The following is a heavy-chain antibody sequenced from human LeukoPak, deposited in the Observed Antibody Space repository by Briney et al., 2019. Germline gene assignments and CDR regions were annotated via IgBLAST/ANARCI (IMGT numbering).Heavy chain of an antibody. CDR2: IYYSGST. CDR3: ARGLAGTFRIAAAENNWFDP. J-gene: IGHJ5*02. D-gene: IGHD6-13*01. Sequence: SETLSLTCTVSGGSISSSSYYWGWIRQPPGKGLEWIGSIYYSGSTYYNPSLKSRVTISVDTSKNQFSLKLSSVTAADTAVYYCARGLAGTFRIAAAENNWFDPWGQGTLVTVSS. CDR1: GGSISSSSYY. V-gene: IGHV4-39*07.